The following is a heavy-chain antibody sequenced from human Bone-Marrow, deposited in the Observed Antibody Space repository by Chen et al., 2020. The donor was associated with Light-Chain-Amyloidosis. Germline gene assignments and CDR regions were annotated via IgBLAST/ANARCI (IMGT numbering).Heavy chain of an antibody. CDR3: ARSSSWYGYYYYMDV. V-gene: IGHV3-20*04. D-gene: IGHD6-13*01. CDR1: GFTFDDYG. Sequence: EVQLVESGGGVVRPGGSLRLSCAASGFTFDDYGMSWVRQAPGKGREWVAGINWNDGSTVYADSVKGRFTISRDNAKNSLYLQMNSLRAEDTALYYCARSSSWYGYYYYMDVWGKGTTVTVSS. J-gene: IGHJ6*03. CDR2: INWNDGST.